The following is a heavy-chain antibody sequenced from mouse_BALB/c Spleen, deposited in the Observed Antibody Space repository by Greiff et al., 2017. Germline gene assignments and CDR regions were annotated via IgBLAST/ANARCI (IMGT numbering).Heavy chain of an antibody. J-gene: IGHJ1*01. V-gene: IGHV1-4*01. D-gene: IGHD1-1*01. CDR2: INPSSGYT. Sequence: QVQLQQSGAELARPGASVKMSCKASGYTFTSYTMHWVKQRPGQGLEWIGYINPSSGYTNYNQKFKDKATLTADKSSSTAYMQLSSLTSEDSAVYYCARREDLLRYFDVWGAGTTVTVSS. CDR3: ARREDLLRYFDV. CDR1: GYTFTSYT.